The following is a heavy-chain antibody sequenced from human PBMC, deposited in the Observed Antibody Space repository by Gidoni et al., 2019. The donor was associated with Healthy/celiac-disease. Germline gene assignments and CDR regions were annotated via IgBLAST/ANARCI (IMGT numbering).Heavy chain of an antibody. CDR1: GGSMSGYY. V-gene: IGHV4-59*01. CDR2: IYYSGNT. CDR3: ARGRLQLEGFDY. J-gene: IGHJ4*02. Sequence: QVQMQESGPGLVKPSETLSLSCNVSGGSMSGYYWNWIRQAPGKGLEWIGYIYYSGNTNYNPSLKSRVSISVDTSTSQFSLSLSYVTAADTAIYYCARGRLQLEGFDYWGQGTLVTVSS. D-gene: IGHD1-1*01.